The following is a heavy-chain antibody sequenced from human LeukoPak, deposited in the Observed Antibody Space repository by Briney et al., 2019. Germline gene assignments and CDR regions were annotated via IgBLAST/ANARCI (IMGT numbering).Heavy chain of an antibody. Sequence: PGGSLRLSCAASGFTFDDYAMHWVRQAPGKGLEWVSLTSGDGGSTYYADPVKGRFTISRDNSKNSLYLQMSSLRTEDTALYYCAKDTNYDSINWFDPWGQGTLVTVSS. J-gene: IGHJ5*02. CDR3: AKDTNYDSINWFDP. V-gene: IGHV3-43*02. CDR1: GFTFDDYA. D-gene: IGHD3-22*01. CDR2: TSGDGGST.